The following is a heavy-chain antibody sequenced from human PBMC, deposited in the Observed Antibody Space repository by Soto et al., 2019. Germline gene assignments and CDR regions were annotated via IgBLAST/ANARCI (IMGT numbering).Heavy chain of an antibody. CDR2: ISSNGGST. CDR3: VKDVEGDTAFDI. J-gene: IGHJ3*02. CDR1: GFTFSSYA. Sequence: SCSASGFTFSSYAMHWVRQAPGKGLEYVSAISSNGGSTYYADSVKGRFTISRDNSKNTLYLQMSSLRAEDTAVYYCVKDVEGDTAFDIWGQGTMVTVSS. V-gene: IGHV3-64D*06. D-gene: IGHD3-16*01.